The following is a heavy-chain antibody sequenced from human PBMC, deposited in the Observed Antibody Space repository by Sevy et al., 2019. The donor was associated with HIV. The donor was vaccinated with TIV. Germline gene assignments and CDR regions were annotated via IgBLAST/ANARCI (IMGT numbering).Heavy chain of an antibody. J-gene: IGHJ4*02. Sequence: GGSLRLSCAASGFRFSSYWMTWVRQAPGKGLEWVATIKQDMSEKYYADSVNGRFTISRDNARHSLYLQMESLRAEDTAVYYCARAQQVTMLVVIGGLYFDFWGQGTLVTVSS. CDR3: ARAQQVTMLVVIGGLYFDF. CDR2: IKQDMSEK. CDR1: GFRFSSYW. D-gene: IGHD3-22*01. V-gene: IGHV3-7*01.